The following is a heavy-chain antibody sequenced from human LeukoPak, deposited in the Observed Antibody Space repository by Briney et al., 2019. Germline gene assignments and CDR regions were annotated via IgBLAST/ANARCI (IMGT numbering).Heavy chain of an antibody. CDR2: IYDGGST. V-gene: IGHV4-39*07. CDR1: GGSLSSSSYC. J-gene: IGHJ6*03. CDR3: ARLPAGYYYYMDV. Sequence: SETLSLTCTVSGGSLSSSSYCWGWVRQPPGKGREWLGSIYDGGSTYDNPSLKSRVTISVDTSKNQFSLKLSSVTAADTAVYYCARLPAGYYYYMDVWGKGTTVTVSS.